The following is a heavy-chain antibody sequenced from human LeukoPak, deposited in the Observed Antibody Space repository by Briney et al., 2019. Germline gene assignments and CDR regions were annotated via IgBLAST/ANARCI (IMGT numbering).Heavy chain of an antibody. Sequence: GGSLRLSCAASGFTFSNAWMNWVRQAPGKGLEWVSYISSSGSTIYYADSVKGRFTISRDNAKNSLYLQMNSLRAEDTAVYYCASLTDAGRFDYWGQGTLVTVSS. CDR3: ASLTDAGRFDY. V-gene: IGHV3-48*04. CDR2: ISSSGSTI. J-gene: IGHJ4*02. CDR1: GFTFSNAW.